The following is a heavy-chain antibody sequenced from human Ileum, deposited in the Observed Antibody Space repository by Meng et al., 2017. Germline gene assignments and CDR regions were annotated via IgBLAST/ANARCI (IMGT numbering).Heavy chain of an antibody. J-gene: IGHJ4*02. V-gene: IGHV6-1*01. Sequence: QSGPGVVTPSQTLSLTWAISGDSFFNNSATGNWVRQSPSRGLEWMGRTYYRSKWYNDYALSVNSRITVNPDTSKNQISLQLNSVTPDDTAVYYCAREAHLAAFGHWGQGTLVTVSS. D-gene: IGHD6-25*01. CDR1: GDSFFNNSAT. CDR2: TYYRSKWYN. CDR3: AREAHLAAFGH.